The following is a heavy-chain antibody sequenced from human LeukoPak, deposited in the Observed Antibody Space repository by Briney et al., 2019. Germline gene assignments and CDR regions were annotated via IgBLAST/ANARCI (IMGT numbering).Heavy chain of an antibody. CDR2: ISSSSSTI. CDR1: GFTFSSYS. J-gene: IGHJ4*02. CDR3: ARDIRGLSPYFDY. Sequence: GGSLRLSCAXSGFTFSSYSMNWVRQAPGKGLEWVSYISSSSSTIYYADSVKGRFTISRDNAKNSLYLQMNSLRAEDTAVYYCARDIRGLSPYFDYWGQGTLVTVSS. V-gene: IGHV3-48*01. D-gene: IGHD3-16*02.